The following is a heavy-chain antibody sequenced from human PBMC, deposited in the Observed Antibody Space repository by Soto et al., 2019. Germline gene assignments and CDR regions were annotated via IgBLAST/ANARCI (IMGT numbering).Heavy chain of an antibody. J-gene: IGHJ6*02. D-gene: IGHD1-26*01. CDR3: ASDLVGATDSYGLDV. CDR1: GFTFSNYG. Sequence: PGGSLRLSCAASGFTFSNYGMHWVRQAPGKGLEWVAIIWHDGNSKYYADSVRGRFITSRDNSKNRLYLQMNSLRAEDTAVYYCASDLVGATDSYGLDVWGQGTPVTVSS. V-gene: IGHV3-33*01. CDR2: IWHDGNSK.